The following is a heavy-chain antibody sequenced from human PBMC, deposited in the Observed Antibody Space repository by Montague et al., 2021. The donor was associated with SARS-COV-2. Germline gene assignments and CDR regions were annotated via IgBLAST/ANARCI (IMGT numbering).Heavy chain of an antibody. D-gene: IGHD3-10*01. CDR3: TRVRVLLWFGERGYWFDP. Sequence: SETLSLTCTVSGGSISSYYWSWIRQPPGKGLEWIGYSYYSGSTNYNPSLKSRVTISVDTSKNQFSLKLSSVTAADTAVYYCTRVRVLLWFGERGYWFDPWGQGTLVTVSS. CDR2: SYYSGST. V-gene: IGHV4-59*01. CDR1: GGSISSYY. J-gene: IGHJ5*02.